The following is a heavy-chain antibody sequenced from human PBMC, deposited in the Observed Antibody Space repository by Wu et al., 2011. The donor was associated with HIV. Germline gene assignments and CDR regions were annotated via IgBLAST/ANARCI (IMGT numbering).Heavy chain of an antibody. J-gene: IGHJ6*02. CDR3: ARLSSIGGSGIFGMDV. CDR1: GDTFSSFA. Sequence: VQLVQSGAEVKKPGSSVKVSCKASGDTFSSFAISWVRQAPGQGLEWMGGIIPIFDTVNYAQKFQGRVTITTDESTSTVYMELNSLRSEDTAVYYCARLSSIGGSGIFGMDVWGQGTTVTVSS. D-gene: IGHD3-10*01. CDR2: IIPIFDTV. V-gene: IGHV1-69*01.